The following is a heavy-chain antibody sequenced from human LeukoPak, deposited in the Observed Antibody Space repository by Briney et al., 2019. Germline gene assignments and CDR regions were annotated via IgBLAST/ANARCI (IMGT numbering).Heavy chain of an antibody. CDR1: GDSVSSNSAA. CDR2: TYYRSKWYN. V-gene: IGHV6-1*01. D-gene: IGHD2-8*01. Sequence: SQTLSLTCVISGDSVSSNSAAWNWIRQSPSRGLEWLGRTYYRSKWYNDYAVSVMSRIIIIPDTSKNQFSLQLNSVTPEDTAVYYCARMVDYYYYMDVWGKGTTVTVSS. CDR3: ARMVDYYYYMDV. J-gene: IGHJ6*03.